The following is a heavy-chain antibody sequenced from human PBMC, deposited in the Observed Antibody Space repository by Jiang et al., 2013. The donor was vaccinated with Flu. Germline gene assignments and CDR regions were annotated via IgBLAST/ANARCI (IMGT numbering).Heavy chain of an antibody. Sequence: GAEVKKPGESLKISCKDSGYRFTNYWFGWVCQMPGKGLEWMGIIYAGNSDTRYSPSFQGQVTFSVDQSITTAYLQWSSLKASDTAMYYCTRRIHRMGAWFDPWGQGTLVTVSS. J-gene: IGHJ5*02. CDR3: TRRIHRMGAWFDP. V-gene: IGHV5-51*03. CDR2: IYAGNSDT. D-gene: IGHD3-16*01. CDR1: GYRFTNYW.